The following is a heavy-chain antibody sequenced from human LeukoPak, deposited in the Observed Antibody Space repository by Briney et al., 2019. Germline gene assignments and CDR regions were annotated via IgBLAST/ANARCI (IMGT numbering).Heavy chain of an antibody. V-gene: IGHV3-9*01. D-gene: IGHD3-10*01. CDR2: ISWNSGSI. CDR3: AKDAMVRGVIITPSWFDP. CDR1: GFTFDDYA. Sequence: GRSLRLSCAASGFTFDDYAMHWVRQAPGKGLEWVSGISWNSGSIGYADSVKGRFTISRDNAKNSLYLQMNSLRAGDTALYYCAKDAMVRGVIITPSWFDPWGQGTLVTVSS. J-gene: IGHJ5*02.